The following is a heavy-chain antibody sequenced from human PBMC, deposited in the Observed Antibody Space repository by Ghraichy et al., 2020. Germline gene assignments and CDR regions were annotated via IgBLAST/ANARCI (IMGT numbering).Heavy chain of an antibody. D-gene: IGHD4-23*01. CDR1: GGSISSYY. Sequence: SETLSLTCTVSGGSISSYYWSWIRQPAGKGLEWIGRIYTSGSTNYNPSLKSRVTMSVDTSKNQFSLKLSSVTAADTAVYYCARVGNSRIFYYYYYGMDVWGQGTTVTVSS. V-gene: IGHV4-4*07. CDR2: IYTSGST. CDR3: ARVGNSRIFYYYYYGMDV. J-gene: IGHJ6*02.